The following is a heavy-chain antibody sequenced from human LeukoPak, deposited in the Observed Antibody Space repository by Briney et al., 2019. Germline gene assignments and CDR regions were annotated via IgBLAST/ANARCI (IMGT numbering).Heavy chain of an antibody. D-gene: IGHD3-9*01. V-gene: IGHV3-30*03. CDR2: ISYDGSNK. Sequence: PGGSLRLSCAASGFTFSSYGMHWVRQAPGKGLEWVAVISYDGSNKYYADSVKGRFTISRDNAKNSLYLQMNSLRAEDTAVYYCARGGGKAYYDILTGYYNAGGGIDYWGQGTLVTVSS. J-gene: IGHJ4*02. CDR1: GFTFSSYG. CDR3: ARGGGKAYYDILTGYYNAGGGIDY.